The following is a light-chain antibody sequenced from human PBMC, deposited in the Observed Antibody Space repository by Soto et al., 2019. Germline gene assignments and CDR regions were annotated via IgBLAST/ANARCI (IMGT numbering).Light chain of an antibody. CDR1: QSISSY. Sequence: DIQMTQSPSSLSASVGDRVTITCRASQSISSYLNWYQQKPGKAPKLLIYAASSLQSGVPSRFSGRGSGTDFTLTISSLQPEDFAPYYCQQSYSTPPGTFGQGTKVEIK. CDR3: QQSYSTPPGT. CDR2: AAS. V-gene: IGKV1-39*01. J-gene: IGKJ1*01.